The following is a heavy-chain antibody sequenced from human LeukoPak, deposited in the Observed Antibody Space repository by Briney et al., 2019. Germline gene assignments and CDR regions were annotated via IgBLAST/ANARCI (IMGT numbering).Heavy chain of an antibody. J-gene: IGHJ4*02. Sequence: ASVKVSCKVSGYTLTELSMHWVRLAPGKGLEWMGGFDPEDGETIYAQKFQGRVTMTEDTSTDTAYMELSSLRSEDTAVYYCATMPAVAGLYFDYWGQGTLVTVSS. CDR1: GYTLTELS. D-gene: IGHD6-19*01. CDR2: FDPEDGET. CDR3: ATMPAVAGLYFDY. V-gene: IGHV1-24*01.